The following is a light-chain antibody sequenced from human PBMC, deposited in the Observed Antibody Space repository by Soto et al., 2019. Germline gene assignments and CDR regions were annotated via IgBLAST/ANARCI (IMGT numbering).Light chain of an antibody. V-gene: IGKV1-39*01. CDR2: SAS. J-gene: IGKJ5*01. CDR1: RSINIF. Sequence: DIQMTQSPFSLSASVGDRVTITCRASRSINIFLNWYQQKPGGAPKLLIYSASTLQTGVPSRFTGSGSGTDFTLSISSLHPEDTATSYCQQRYGTPFTFGQGTRLEI. CDR3: QQRYGTPFT.